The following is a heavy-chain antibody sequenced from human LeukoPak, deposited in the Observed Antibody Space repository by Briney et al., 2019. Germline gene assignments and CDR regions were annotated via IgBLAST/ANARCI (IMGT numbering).Heavy chain of an antibody. J-gene: IGHJ6*03. V-gene: IGHV3-21*01. CDR1: GFTFSSYS. CDR3: AREGGSSGSAYYYYMDV. CDR2: ISSSSSYI. D-gene: IGHD3-22*01. Sequence: GGSLRLSCAASGFTFSSYSMNWVRQAPGKGLEWVSSISSSSSYIYYADSVKGRFTISGDNAKNSLYLQMNSLRAEDTAVYYCAREGGSSGSAYYYYMDVWGKGTTVTVSS.